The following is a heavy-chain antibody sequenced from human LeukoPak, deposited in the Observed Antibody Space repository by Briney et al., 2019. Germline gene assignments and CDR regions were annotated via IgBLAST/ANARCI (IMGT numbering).Heavy chain of an antibody. Sequence: SETLSLTCAVYGGSFGGYYWSWIRQPPGKGLEWIGEINHSGSTNYNPSLKSRVTISVDTSKNQFSLKLSSVTAADTAVYYCARGTTVNMNDYWGQGTLVTVSS. J-gene: IGHJ4*02. V-gene: IGHV4-34*01. CDR1: GGSFGGYY. D-gene: IGHD4-17*01. CDR3: ARGTTVNMNDY. CDR2: INHSGST.